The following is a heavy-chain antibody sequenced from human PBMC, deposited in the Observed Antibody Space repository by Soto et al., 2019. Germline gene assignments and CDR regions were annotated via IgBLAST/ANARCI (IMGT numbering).Heavy chain of an antibody. CDR3: AREGTGTTGSDYYYGMDV. D-gene: IGHD1-1*01. CDR1: GYTFTSYG. Sequence: QVQLVQSGAEVKKPGASVKVSCKASGYTFTSYGISWVRQAPGQGLEWMGWISAYNGNTKYSQKFQGRVTITRDTSASTAYMELSSLRSEDTAVYYCAREGTGTTGSDYYYGMDVWGQGTTVTVSS. J-gene: IGHJ6*02. CDR2: ISAYNGNT. V-gene: IGHV1-18*01.